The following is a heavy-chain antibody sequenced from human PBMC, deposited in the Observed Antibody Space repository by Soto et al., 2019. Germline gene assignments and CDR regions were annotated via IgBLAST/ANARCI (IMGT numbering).Heavy chain of an antibody. CDR1: GFLLSTSGVG. CDR2: IYWDDDK. Sequence: QITLKESGPTRVKPTQTLTLTCTFSGFLLSTSGVGVGWIRQPPGKALEWLALIYWDDDKRYSPSLKTRLTITKDPSKNQVVLTMTNMDPVDTATYYCAHSLWRGYKAWFDSWGQGTLVTVSS. V-gene: IGHV2-5*02. CDR3: AHSLWRGYKAWFDS. J-gene: IGHJ5*01. D-gene: IGHD3-3*01.